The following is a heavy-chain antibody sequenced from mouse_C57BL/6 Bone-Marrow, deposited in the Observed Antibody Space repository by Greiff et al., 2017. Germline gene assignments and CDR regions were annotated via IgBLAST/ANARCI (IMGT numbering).Heavy chain of an antibody. V-gene: IGHV5-4*01. CDR2: ISDGGSYT. J-gene: IGHJ3*01. CDR1: GFTFSSYA. Sequence: EVHLVESGGGLVKPGGSLKLSCAASGFTFSSYAMSWVRQTPEKRLEWVATISDGGSYTYYPDNVKGRFTISRDNAKNNLYLQMSHLKSEDTAMYYCARDGAYYGSRAYWCQGTLVTVSA. CDR3: ARDGAYYGSRAY. D-gene: IGHD1-1*01.